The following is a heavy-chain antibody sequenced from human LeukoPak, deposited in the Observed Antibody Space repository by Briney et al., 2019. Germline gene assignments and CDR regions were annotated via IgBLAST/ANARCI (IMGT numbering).Heavy chain of an antibody. V-gene: IGHV4-34*01. J-gene: IGHJ4*02. CDR3: AREDNSPLRPGIAAAVGVFDY. Sequence: PSETLSLTCAVYGGSFSGYYWSWIRQPPGKGLEWIGEINHSGSTNYNPSLKSRVTISVDTSKNQFSLKLSSVTAADTAVYYCAREDNSPLRPGIAAAVGVFDYWGQGTLVTVSS. CDR1: GGSFSGYY. CDR2: INHSGST. D-gene: IGHD6-13*01.